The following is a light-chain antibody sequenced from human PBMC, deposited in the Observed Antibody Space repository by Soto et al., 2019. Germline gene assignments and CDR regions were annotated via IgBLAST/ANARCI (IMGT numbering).Light chain of an antibody. Sequence: QSALTQPASVPGSPGQSITISCTGTSSDVGGYNYVSWYQQHPGKAPKLMIYEVSNRPSRVSNRFSGSKSGNTASLTISGLQAEDEADYYCSSYTRSSTPYVYGTGTKLTVL. CDR2: EVS. J-gene: IGLJ1*01. CDR3: SSYTRSSTPYV. CDR1: SSDVGGYNY. V-gene: IGLV2-14*01.